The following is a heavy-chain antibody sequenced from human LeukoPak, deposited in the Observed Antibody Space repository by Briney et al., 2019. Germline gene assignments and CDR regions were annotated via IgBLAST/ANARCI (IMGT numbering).Heavy chain of an antibody. CDR1: GLTFSSYG. CDR2: VTSSGTNT. J-gene: IGHJ3*02. CDR3: AKEPRWEQLHSFKI. Sequence: PGGSLSLLCAASGLTFSSYGMIWVRQTTGKGLDWVLTVTSSGTNTYYADSVKGRFTISRDNSKNTLYLQMHSLRAEDTAVYYCAKEPRWEQLHSFKIWGQGTTVTVSS. V-gene: IGHV3-23*01. D-gene: IGHD1/OR15-1a*01.